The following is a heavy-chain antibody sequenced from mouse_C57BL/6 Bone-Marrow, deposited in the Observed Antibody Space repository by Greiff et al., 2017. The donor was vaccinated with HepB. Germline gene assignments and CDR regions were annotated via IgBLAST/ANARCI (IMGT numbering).Heavy chain of an antibody. CDR2: ISYDGSN. CDR3: AREYFDV. Sequence: EVKLQESGPGLVKPSQSLSLTCSVTGYSITSGYYWNWIRQFPGNKLEWMGYISYDGSNNYNPSLKNRISITRDTSKNQFFLKLNSVTTEDTATYYCAREYFDVWGTGTTVTVSS. V-gene: IGHV3-6*01. J-gene: IGHJ1*03. CDR1: GYSITSGYY.